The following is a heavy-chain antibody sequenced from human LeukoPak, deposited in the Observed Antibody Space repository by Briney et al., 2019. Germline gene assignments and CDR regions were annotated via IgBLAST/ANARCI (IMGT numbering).Heavy chain of an antibody. CDR2: INHSGST. V-gene: IGHV4-34*01. CDR3: ARGGYSYGRGWFDP. CDR1: GGSFSGYY. J-gene: IGHJ5*02. D-gene: IGHD5-18*01. Sequence: SETLSLTCAASGGSFSGYYWSWIRQPPGKGLEWIGEINHSGSTNYNPSLKSRVTISVDTSKNQFSLKLSSVTAADTAVYYCARGGYSYGRGWFDPWGQGTLVTVSS.